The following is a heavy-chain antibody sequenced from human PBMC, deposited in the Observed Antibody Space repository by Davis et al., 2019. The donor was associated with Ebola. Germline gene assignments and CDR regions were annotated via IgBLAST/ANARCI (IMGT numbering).Heavy chain of an antibody. V-gene: IGHV5-51*01. D-gene: IGHD1-20*01. CDR2: IFTGYSDT. J-gene: IGHJ3*02. CDR3: ATLRRTITGMDDAFDI. CDR1: GNSFSSHW. Sequence: GESLKISCQDSGNSFSSHWIGWVRQMPGKGLEWMGIIFTGYSDTRYRPSFRGQVTISADKSFKTAFLQWSSLKASDTARYYCATLRRTITGMDDAFDIWGQGTMVTVSS.